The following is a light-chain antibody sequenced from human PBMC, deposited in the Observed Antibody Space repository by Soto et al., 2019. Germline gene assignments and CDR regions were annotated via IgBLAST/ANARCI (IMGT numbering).Light chain of an antibody. V-gene: IGKV3-20*01. CDR3: QDYGSSEWT. Sequence: IVLTQSPGTLSLYPGERVTLSCRASQNVRSNYLAWYQQKPGQAPRLLIYGASTRASGIPERFSGSGSGTDFTLTISRLAPEDFAVYYCQDYGSSEWTFGQGTKVDIK. CDR2: GAS. J-gene: IGKJ1*01. CDR1: QNVRSNY.